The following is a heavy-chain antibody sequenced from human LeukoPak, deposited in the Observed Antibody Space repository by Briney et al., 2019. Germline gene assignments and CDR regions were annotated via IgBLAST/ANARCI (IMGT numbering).Heavy chain of an antibody. Sequence: ASVKVSCKASGYTFTNYGLTWVRQAPGQGLEWMGWISTYNGNTSYAEKLQGRVTMTTDTSTSTAYMELRSLRSDDTAVYYCARVQYSSSSGYGYYYYYYMDVWGKGTTVTVSS. V-gene: IGHV1-18*01. D-gene: IGHD6-6*01. CDR1: GYTFTNYG. CDR2: ISTYNGNT. J-gene: IGHJ6*03. CDR3: ARVQYSSSSGYGYYYYYYMDV.